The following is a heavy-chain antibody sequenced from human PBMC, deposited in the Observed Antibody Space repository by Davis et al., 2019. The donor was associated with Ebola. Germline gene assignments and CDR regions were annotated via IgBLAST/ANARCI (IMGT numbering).Heavy chain of an antibody. CDR3: ARGWSGSYYYYGMDV. CDR2: ISAYNGNT. CDR1: GYTFTSYG. J-gene: IGHJ6*02. V-gene: IGHV1-18*01. Sequence: ASVKVSCKASGYTFTSYGISWVRQAPGQGLEWMGWISAYNGNTNYAQKLQGRVTMTTDTSTTTAYMELRSLRSDDTAVYYCARGWSGSYYYYGMDVWGQGTTVTVSS. D-gene: IGHD1-26*01.